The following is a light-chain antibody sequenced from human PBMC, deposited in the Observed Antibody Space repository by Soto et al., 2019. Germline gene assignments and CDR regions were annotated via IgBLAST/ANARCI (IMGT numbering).Light chain of an antibody. J-gene: IGLJ1*01. CDR3: GTWDSSLSALYV. V-gene: IGLV1-51*01. CDR1: SSNIGNNY. Sequence: QSVLSQPPSVSAAPGQKVTNSCSGSSSNIGNNYVPWYQQLPGTAPKLLIYDNNKRPSGIPDLFSGSKSGTSATLGITGLQTGDEADYYCGTWDSSLSALYVFGTGTKVTVL. CDR2: DNN.